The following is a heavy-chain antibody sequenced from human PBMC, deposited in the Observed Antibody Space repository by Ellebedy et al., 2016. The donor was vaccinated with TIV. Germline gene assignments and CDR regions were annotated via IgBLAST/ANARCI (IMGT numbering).Heavy chain of an antibody. D-gene: IGHD6-13*01. CDR3: ARSAAAGYSYWYFDL. V-gene: IGHV4-39*01. CDR1: GGSISSSPYY. CDR2: FFHTGNS. Sequence: SETLSLTCSVSGGSISSSPYYWGWIRQSPGKGLEWIANFFHTGNSYYNTSLKSPVTVSVDTSKNQFSLRLSSVTAADTAVYYCARSAAAGYSYWYFDLWGRGTLVTVSS. J-gene: IGHJ2*01.